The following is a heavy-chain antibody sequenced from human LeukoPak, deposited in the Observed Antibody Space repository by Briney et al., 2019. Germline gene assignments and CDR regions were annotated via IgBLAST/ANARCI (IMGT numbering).Heavy chain of an antibody. D-gene: IGHD5-12*01. V-gene: IGHV3-30*02. J-gene: IGHJ3*02. CDR3: AKGRETVATYDAFGI. Sequence: DSVKGRFTISRDNSKNTLYLQMNSLRPEDTAVYYCAKGRETVATYDAFGIWGQGTMVTVSS.